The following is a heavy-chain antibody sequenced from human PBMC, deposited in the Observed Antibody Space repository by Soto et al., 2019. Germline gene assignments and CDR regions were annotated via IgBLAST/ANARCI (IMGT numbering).Heavy chain of an antibody. J-gene: IGHJ5*02. Sequence: QITLKESGPTLVKPTQTLTLTCTFSGFSLSTSGVGVGWIRQPPGKALEWLALIYWDDDKRYSPSLKSRLTITKDTSKNQVVLTMTNMDPVDTATYYCARLFKSVVPAAPDWFDPWGQGTLVTVSS. CDR1: GFSLSTSGVG. D-gene: IGHD2-2*01. V-gene: IGHV2-5*02. CDR2: IYWDDDK. CDR3: ARLFKSVVPAAPDWFDP.